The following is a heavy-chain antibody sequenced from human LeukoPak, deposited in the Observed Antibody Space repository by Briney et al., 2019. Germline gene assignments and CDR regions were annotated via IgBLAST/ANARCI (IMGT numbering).Heavy chain of an antibody. CDR3: ARGTYYYGSGSYRQGTYYYGMDV. CDR2: TYYRSKWYN. V-gene: IGHV6-1*01. CDR1: GDSVSINSAA. J-gene: IGHJ6*02. Sequence: SQTLSLTFAISGDSVSINSAAWNWVRQSPSRGLEWLGSTYYRSKWYNDYAVSVKSRITLNPDTSKYQFSLQLNSVPPEDTAVYYCARGTYYYGSGSYRQGTYYYGMDVWGQGTTVTVSS. D-gene: IGHD3-10*01.